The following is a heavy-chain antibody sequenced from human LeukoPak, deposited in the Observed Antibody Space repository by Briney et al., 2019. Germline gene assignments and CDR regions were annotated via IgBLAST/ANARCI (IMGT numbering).Heavy chain of an antibody. J-gene: IGHJ4*02. CDR2: INHSGST. V-gene: IGHV4-34*01. CDR1: GGSFSGYY. Sequence: SETLSLTCAVYGGSFSGYYWSWIRQPPGKGLEWIGEINHSGSTNYNPSLKSRVTISVDTSKNQFSLKLSSVTAADTAVYYCARAYSSSWYVWYYFDYWAREPWSPSPQ. D-gene: IGHD6-13*01. CDR3: ARAYSSSWYVWYYFDY.